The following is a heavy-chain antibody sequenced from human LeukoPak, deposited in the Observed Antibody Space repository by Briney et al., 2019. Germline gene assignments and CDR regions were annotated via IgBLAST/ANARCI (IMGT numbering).Heavy chain of an antibody. J-gene: IGHJ4*02. CDR3: AMGYYDSSGYSHFDY. CDR2: INSDVTNT. D-gene: IGHD3-22*01. Sequence: PGGSLRLSCAASGFTFSSYWMHWVRQAQGKGLVWVSRINSDVTNTNYADSVKGRFTISRDNAKNTLYLQMNSLRVEDTAVYYCAMGYYDSSGYSHFDYWGQGTLVTVSS. CDR1: GFTFSSYW. V-gene: IGHV3-74*01.